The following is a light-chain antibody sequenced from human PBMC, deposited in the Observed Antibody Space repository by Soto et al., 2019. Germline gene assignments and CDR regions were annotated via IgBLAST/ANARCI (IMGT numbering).Light chain of an antibody. CDR2: EAS. V-gene: IGKV1-33*01. J-gene: IGKJ5*01. Sequence: DIQMTQSPSSLSASVGDRITITGQSSQDISTYLIWYQQKAGKAPTLLIYEASNLQTGVPSRFSGTGSGTDFTLTINSLQPEDVGTYYCQQYADLPPITFGQGTRLEIK. CDR3: QQYADLPPIT. CDR1: QDISTY.